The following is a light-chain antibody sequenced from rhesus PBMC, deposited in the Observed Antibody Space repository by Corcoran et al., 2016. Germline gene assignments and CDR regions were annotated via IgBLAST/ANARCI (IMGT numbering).Light chain of an antibody. J-gene: IGKJ4*01. CDR3: QQDYTWPLT. CDR1: QSVFSS. CDR2: GAT. Sequence: EIVMTQSPATLSLSPGERATLSCRASQSVFSSLDWYHQKPGQAPKLLIHGATTRATGIPDRFSGSGSGKDFTLTISSLEPEDVGVYYCQQDYTWPLTFGGGTKVEL. V-gene: IGKV3-42*01.